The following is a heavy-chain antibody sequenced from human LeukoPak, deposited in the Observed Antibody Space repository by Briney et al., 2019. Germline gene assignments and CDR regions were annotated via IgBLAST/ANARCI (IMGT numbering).Heavy chain of an antibody. D-gene: IGHD6-13*01. CDR3: ARGIAAAGIKFVADY. J-gene: IGHJ4*02. Sequence: GGSLRLSCAASGFTFSSYAMHWVRQAPGKGLEWVAVISYDGSNKYYADSVKGRFTISRDNSKNTLYLQMNSLGAEDTAVYYCARGIAAAGIKFVADYWGQGTLVTVSP. V-gene: IGHV3-30*04. CDR1: GFTFSSYA. CDR2: ISYDGSNK.